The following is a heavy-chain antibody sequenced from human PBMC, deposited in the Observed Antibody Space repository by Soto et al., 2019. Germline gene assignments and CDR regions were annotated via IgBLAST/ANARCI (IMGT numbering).Heavy chain of an antibody. CDR3: ARDQTMIVVVPFDY. V-gene: IGHV1-3*01. Sequence: ASVKVSCKASGYTFTSYAMHWVRQAPGQRLEWMGWINAGNGNTKYSQKFQGRVTITRDTSASTAYMELSSLRSEDTAVYYCARDQTMIVVVPFDYWGQGTLVTVSS. D-gene: IGHD3-22*01. CDR1: GYTFTSYA. CDR2: INAGNGNT. J-gene: IGHJ4*02.